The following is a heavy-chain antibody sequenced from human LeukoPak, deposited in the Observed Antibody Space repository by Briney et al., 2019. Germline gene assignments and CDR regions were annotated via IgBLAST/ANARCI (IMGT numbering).Heavy chain of an antibody. CDR3: ARGAGYNYPYYFDY. J-gene: IGHJ4*02. CDR1: GFTFSSYA. CDR2: ISGSGGST. Sequence: GGSLRLSCVASGFTFSSYAMNWVRQAPGKGLEWVSGISGSGGSTYHADSVKGRFTISRDNSKNTLYLQMNSLRAEDTAVYYCARGAGYNYPYYFDYWGQGTLVTVSS. D-gene: IGHD5-24*01. V-gene: IGHV3-23*01.